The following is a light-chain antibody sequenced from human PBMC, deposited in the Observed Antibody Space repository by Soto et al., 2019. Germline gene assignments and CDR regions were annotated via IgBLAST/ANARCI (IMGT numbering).Light chain of an antibody. J-gene: IGKJ1*01. CDR3: QQYGSSPRT. V-gene: IGKV3-20*01. CDR1: QTVSSSS. Sequence: DILLTQSQGTLSLSPGERATLSCRARQTVSSSSLAWYQQKPGQAPRLLIFGASTRAAGFPDRFSGSGSGTDFTLTISRLEPEDFAVYYCQQYGSSPRTFGQGTKVDIK. CDR2: GAS.